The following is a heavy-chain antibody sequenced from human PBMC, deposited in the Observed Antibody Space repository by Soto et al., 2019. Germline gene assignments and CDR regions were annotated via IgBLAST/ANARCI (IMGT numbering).Heavy chain of an antibody. CDR1: GGSISSYY. V-gene: IGHV4-59*01. J-gene: IGHJ2*01. CDR2: IYYSVST. Sequence: QVQLQESGPGLVKPSETLSLTCTVSGGSISSYYWSWIRQPPGKGLEWIGYIYYSVSTNYNPSLKSRVTISVYTSKNQFSLKQSSVTAADTAVYYCARALPLGVRGVIRPWYFDLWGRGTLVTVSS. D-gene: IGHD3-10*01. CDR3: ARALPLGVRGVIRPWYFDL.